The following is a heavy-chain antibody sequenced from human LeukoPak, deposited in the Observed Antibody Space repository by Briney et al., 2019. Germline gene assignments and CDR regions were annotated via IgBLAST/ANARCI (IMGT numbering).Heavy chain of an antibody. CDR1: GGSFSGYY. Sequence: PSETLSLTCAVYGGSFSGYYWSWIRQPPGKGLEWIGEINHSGSTNYNPSLKSRVTISVDTSKNQFSLKLSSVTAADTAVYYCARDLLGVEGYWGQGTLVTVSS. D-gene: IGHD3-10*01. CDR3: ARDLLGVEGY. CDR2: INHSGST. J-gene: IGHJ4*02. V-gene: IGHV4-34*01.